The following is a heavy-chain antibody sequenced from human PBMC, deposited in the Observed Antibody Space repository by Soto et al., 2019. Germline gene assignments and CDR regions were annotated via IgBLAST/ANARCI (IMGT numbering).Heavy chain of an antibody. V-gene: IGHV4-39*01. CDR1: GGSISSSSYY. D-gene: IGHD3-10*01. CDR3: ARRGSGSYSDY. Sequence: SETLSLTYTVSGGSISSSSYYWGWIRQPPGKGLERIGSIYYSGSTYYNPSLKSRVTISVDTSKNQFSLKLSSVTAADTAVYYCARRGSGSYSDYWGQGTLVTVS. CDR2: IYYSGST. J-gene: IGHJ4*02.